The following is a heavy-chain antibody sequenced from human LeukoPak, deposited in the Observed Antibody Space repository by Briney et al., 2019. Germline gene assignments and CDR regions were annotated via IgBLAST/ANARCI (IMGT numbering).Heavy chain of an antibody. Sequence: ASLKVPCKASGYTFTGYYMHWVRQAPGQGLEWMGRINPNSGGTNYAQKFQGRVTMTRDTSISTAYMELSRLRSDDTAVYYCARTVSGYYMDVWGKGTTVTVSS. J-gene: IGHJ6*03. CDR3: ARTVSGYYMDV. CDR2: INPNSGGT. D-gene: IGHD3-10*01. CDR1: GYTFTGYY. V-gene: IGHV1-2*06.